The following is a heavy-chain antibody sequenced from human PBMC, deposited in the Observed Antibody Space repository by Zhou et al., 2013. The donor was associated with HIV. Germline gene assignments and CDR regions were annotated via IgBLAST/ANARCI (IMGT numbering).Heavy chain of an antibody. V-gene: IGHV1-2*02. CDR3: ARVHGYTYGKDGAFDV. J-gene: IGHJ3*01. CDR2: SNPNIGDS. Sequence: QVQLVQSATEVKKPGASVTVSCQASGYTFTDYYIHWMRQAPGQGLEWMGWSNPNIGDSDYAQRFRGRVTMATDTSIDTAYMDLNRLTSDDTAIYYCARVHGYTYGKDGAFDVWGQGTVVTVSS. D-gene: IGHD5-18*01. CDR1: GYTFTDYY.